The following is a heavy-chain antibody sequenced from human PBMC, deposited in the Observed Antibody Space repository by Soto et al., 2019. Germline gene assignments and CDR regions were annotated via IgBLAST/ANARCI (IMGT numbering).Heavy chain of an antibody. V-gene: IGHV1-18*01. J-gene: IGHJ6*03. CDR2: ISAYSGNT. CDR3: ARADFWSGSLSYYYYYYMDV. Sequence: ASVKVSCKASGYTFTSYGISWVRQAPGQGLEWMGWISAYSGNTNYAQKLQGRVTMTTDTSTSTAYMELRSLRSDDTAVYYCARADFWSGSLSYYYYYYMDVWGKGTTVTVSS. CDR1: GYTFTSYG. D-gene: IGHD3-3*01.